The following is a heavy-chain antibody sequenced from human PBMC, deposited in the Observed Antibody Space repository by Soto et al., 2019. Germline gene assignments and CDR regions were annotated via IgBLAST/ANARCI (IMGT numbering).Heavy chain of an antibody. Sequence: QVQLVESGGGVVQPGRSLRLSCAASGFNFNNYGMHWVRQAPGKGLEWVAVIWNDGNGYYYANGVKGRFTISRDNYKNTLLLQISSLRADDTAVYYCASRQISPPTRGAASARGGMDGWGQGTTVTVAS. V-gene: IGHV3-33*01. J-gene: IGHJ6*02. CDR2: IWNDGNGY. CDR3: ASRQISPPTRGAASARGGMDG. CDR1: GFNFNNYG. D-gene: IGHD6-13*01.